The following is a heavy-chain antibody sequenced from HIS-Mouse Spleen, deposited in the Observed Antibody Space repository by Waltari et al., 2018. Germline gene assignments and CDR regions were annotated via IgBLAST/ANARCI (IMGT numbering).Heavy chain of an antibody. V-gene: IGHV4-38-2*02. CDR2: IYHSGST. D-gene: IGHD5-12*01. CDR1: GYSISSGYY. Sequence: QVQLQESGPGLVKPSETLSLTCTVSGYSISSGYYWGWIRQPPGKGLEWIGSIYHSGSTYYNPSPKSRVTISVDTSKNQFSLKLSSVTAADTAVYYCASLTKSGYSGYETDYFDYWGQGTLVTVSS. CDR3: ASLTKSGYSGYETDYFDY. J-gene: IGHJ4*02.